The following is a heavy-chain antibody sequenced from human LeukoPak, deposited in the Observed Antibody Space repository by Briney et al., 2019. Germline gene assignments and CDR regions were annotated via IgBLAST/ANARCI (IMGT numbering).Heavy chain of an antibody. CDR3: ARVLFDDLPRFLGY. Sequence: GASVEVSCKASGYTFTGYYMHWVRQAPGQGLERMGWINPNSGGTNYAQKFQGRVTMTRDTSISTAYMELSRLRSDDTAVYYCARVLFDDLPRFLGYWGQGTLVTVSS. D-gene: IGHD3-3*01. CDR1: GYTFTGYY. V-gene: IGHV1-2*02. CDR2: INPNSGGT. J-gene: IGHJ4*02.